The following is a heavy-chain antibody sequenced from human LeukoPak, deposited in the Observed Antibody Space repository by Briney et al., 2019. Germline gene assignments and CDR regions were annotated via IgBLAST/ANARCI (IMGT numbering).Heavy chain of an antibody. V-gene: IGHV3-48*02. Sequence: PGGSLRLSCAASGFTFSTYSMNWVRQSPGKGPEWVSYIRSSSSIIHYADSVKGRFTISRDNAKSSLYLQMNSLRDEDTAVYYCARNLYDFLTGFDSWGQGTLVTVSS. CDR1: GFTFSTYS. J-gene: IGHJ4*02. D-gene: IGHD3-9*01. CDR3: ARNLYDFLTGFDS. CDR2: IRSSSSII.